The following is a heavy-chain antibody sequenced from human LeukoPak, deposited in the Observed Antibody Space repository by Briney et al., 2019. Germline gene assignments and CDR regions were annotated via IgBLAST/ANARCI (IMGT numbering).Heavy chain of an antibody. CDR2: IIPILGIA. D-gene: IGHD5-24*01. V-gene: IGHV1-69*04. CDR1: GGTFSSYA. CDR3: AISRDGYNFRSY. J-gene: IGHJ4*02. Sequence: SVKVSCKGSGGTFSSYAISWVRQAPGQGLEWMGRIIPILGIANYARKFQGRVTITADNSTSTAYMELSSLRSEDTAVYYCAISRDGYNFRSYWGQGTLVTVSS.